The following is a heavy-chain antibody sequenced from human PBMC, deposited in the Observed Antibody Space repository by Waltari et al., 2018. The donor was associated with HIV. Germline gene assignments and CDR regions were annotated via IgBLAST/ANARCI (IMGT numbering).Heavy chain of an antibody. V-gene: IGHV4-4*02. Sequence: QVQLQESGPGLVKPSGTLSLTCAVSGGSISSSNWWSWVRQPPGKGLEWIGEIYHSGSTNDNPSLKSRVTISVDKSKNQFSLKLSSVPAADTAVYYCARDPPNNYYGSGSSNWFDPWGQGTLVTVSS. CDR2: IYHSGST. CDR3: ARDPPNNYYGSGSSNWFDP. J-gene: IGHJ5*02. CDR1: GGSISSSNW. D-gene: IGHD3-10*01.